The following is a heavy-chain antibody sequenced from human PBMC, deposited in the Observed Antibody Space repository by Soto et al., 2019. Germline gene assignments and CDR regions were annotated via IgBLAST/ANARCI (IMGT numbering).Heavy chain of an antibody. CDR3: ALYDALFFDY. CDR2: ITTSTSSNV. CDR1: GFSVATYN. J-gene: IGHJ4*02. Sequence: EVQLVESGGGLVKPGGSLRLSCAASGFSVATYNMNWVRQAPGKGLEWVSSITTSTSSNVYYADSVKGRFTISRDSAENSLYLQMNSLRAEDTALYFCALYDALFFDYRGQGTLVTVSS. D-gene: IGHD2-8*01. V-gene: IGHV3-21*02.